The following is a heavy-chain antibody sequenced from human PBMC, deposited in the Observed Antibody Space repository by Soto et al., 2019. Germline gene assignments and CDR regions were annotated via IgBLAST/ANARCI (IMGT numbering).Heavy chain of an antibody. CDR1: GLTFSTYG. D-gene: IGHD2-15*01. Sequence: QVQLVESGGGVVQPGRSLRLSCAASGLTFSTYGMHWVRQAPGKGLEWVAVIWFDGSNKYYADSVKGRFTISRDNYKNTLYLQMNSLGAEDTAVYYCARGSQSGLRETPISGDVWGQGTTVTVSS. V-gene: IGHV3-33*01. J-gene: IGHJ6*02. CDR2: IWFDGSNK. CDR3: ARGSQSGLRETPISGDV.